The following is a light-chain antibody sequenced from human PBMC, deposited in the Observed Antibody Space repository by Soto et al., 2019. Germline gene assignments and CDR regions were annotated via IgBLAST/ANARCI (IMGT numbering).Light chain of an antibody. CDR1: SSDVGDYNH. CDR2: DVS. J-gene: IGLJ2*01. CDR3: SSYTSSSTHVV. Sequence: QSALTQPASVSGSPGQSITISCTGTSSDVGDYNHVSWYQQHPGKGPKLMIYDVSNRPSGVSNRFSGSKSGYTASLTLSGLQAEDEDDYYCSSYTSSSTHVVFGGGTKLTVL. V-gene: IGLV2-14*03.